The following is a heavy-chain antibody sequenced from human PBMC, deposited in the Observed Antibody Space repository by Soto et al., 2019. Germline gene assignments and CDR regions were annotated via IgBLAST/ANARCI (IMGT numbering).Heavy chain of an antibody. CDR1: GCTFSSYS. J-gene: IGHJ4*02. CDR3: ARVFGDGSGWYGHFDY. CDR2: IIPIFGTA. D-gene: IGHD6-19*01. Sequence: SVKVSCKASGCTFSSYSISWVRQAPGQGLEWMGGIIPIFGTANYAQKFQGRVTITADESTSTAYMELSSLRSEDTAVYYCARVFGDGSGWYGHFDYWGQGTLVTVSS. V-gene: IGHV1-69*13.